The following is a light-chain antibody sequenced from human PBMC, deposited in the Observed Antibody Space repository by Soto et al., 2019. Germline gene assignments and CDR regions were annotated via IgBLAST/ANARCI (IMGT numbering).Light chain of an antibody. Sequence: QSVLTQPPSASGTPGQRVTISCSGSSSNIGSYTVYWYQQFPGTAPKLLIYGNNQRPSGVPDRFSGSKSGTSASLAISGRQSEDEADYYCAAWDDSLNGVVFGGGTKLTVL. CDR2: GNN. V-gene: IGLV1-44*01. J-gene: IGLJ2*01. CDR3: AAWDDSLNGVV. CDR1: SSNIGSYT.